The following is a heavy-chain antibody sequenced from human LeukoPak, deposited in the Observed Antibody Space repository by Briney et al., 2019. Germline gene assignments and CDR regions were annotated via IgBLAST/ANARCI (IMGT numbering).Heavy chain of an antibody. D-gene: IGHD6-6*01. V-gene: IGHV3-7*03. Sequence: GGSLRLSCVASGFTFSYSWMIWVRQAPGKGLEWVANINQPGSQKYHVDSVKGRFTISRDNARNSLFLQMNSLTADDTAVYYWARGLGKGSSDYWGQGTLVTVSS. CDR3: ARGLGKGSSDY. J-gene: IGHJ4*02. CDR1: GFTFSYSW. CDR2: INQPGSQK.